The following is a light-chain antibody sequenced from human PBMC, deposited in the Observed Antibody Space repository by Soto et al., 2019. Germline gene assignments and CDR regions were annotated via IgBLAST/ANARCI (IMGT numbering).Light chain of an antibody. CDR3: QQYNTYSWT. J-gene: IGKJ1*01. V-gene: IGKV1-17*01. Sequence: DIQMTQSPSSLSASVGDRFTITFRASQGIRSDLGWDQQKPGKAPKRLMYAASSLQSGVPSRFSGSGSGTEFALTISSLQPDDFATYYCQQYNTYSWTFGPGTKVDI. CDR2: AAS. CDR1: QGIRSD.